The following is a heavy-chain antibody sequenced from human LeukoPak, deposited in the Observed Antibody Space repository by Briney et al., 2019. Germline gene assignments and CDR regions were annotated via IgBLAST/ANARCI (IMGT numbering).Heavy chain of an antibody. CDR3: ARDQITIFGTRYYMDV. CDR1: GYTFTGYY. V-gene: IGHV1-2*02. Sequence: ASVKVSCKASGYTFTGYYMHWVRQAPGQGLEWMGWINPNSGGTNYAQKFQGRVTMTRDTSISTAYMELSRLRSDDTAVSYCARDQITIFGTRYYMDVWGKGTTVTVSS. CDR2: INPNSGGT. D-gene: IGHD3-3*01. J-gene: IGHJ6*03.